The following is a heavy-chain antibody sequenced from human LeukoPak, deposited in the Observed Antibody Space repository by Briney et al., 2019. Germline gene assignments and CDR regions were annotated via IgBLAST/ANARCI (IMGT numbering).Heavy chain of an antibody. CDR2: ISAHNGNT. V-gene: IGHV1-18*01. CDR1: GYTFTSYG. CDR3: AREVAAAGPANFDY. D-gene: IGHD6-13*01. J-gene: IGHJ4*02. Sequence: ASVKVSCKASGYTFTSYGISWVRQAPGQGLEWMGWISAHNGNTNYAQKLQGRVTMTTDTSTSTAYMELRSLRSDDTAVYYCAREVAAAGPANFDYWGQGTLVTVSS.